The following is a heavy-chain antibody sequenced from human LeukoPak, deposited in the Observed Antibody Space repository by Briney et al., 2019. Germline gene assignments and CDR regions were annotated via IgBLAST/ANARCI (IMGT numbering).Heavy chain of an antibody. D-gene: IGHD3-10*01. V-gene: IGHV4-31*03. J-gene: IGHJ4*02. Sequence: SQTLSLTCTVSGGSISSGGYYWSWIRQHPGKGLEWIGYIYYSGNTYYNPSLKSRITISVGTSKNQFSLKLSSVTAADTAVYYCAMLVYGSGSALDYWGQGTLVTVSS. CDR3: AMLVYGSGSALDY. CDR2: IYYSGNT. CDR1: GGSISSGGYY.